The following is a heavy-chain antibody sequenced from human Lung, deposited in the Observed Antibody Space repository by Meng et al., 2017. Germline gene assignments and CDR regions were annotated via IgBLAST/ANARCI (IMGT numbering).Heavy chain of an antibody. D-gene: IGHD2-21*02. J-gene: IGHJ4*02. Sequence: QVQLVQSGAEVKKPGASVKVSCKASGYTFTGYYMHWVRQAPGQGLEWMGRINPNSGGTNYAQKFQGRVTMARDTSISTAYMELSRLRSDDTAVYYCASVGACGGDCYTFDYWGQGTLVTVSS. CDR2: INPNSGGT. CDR1: GYTFTGYY. CDR3: ASVGACGGDCYTFDY. V-gene: IGHV1-2*06.